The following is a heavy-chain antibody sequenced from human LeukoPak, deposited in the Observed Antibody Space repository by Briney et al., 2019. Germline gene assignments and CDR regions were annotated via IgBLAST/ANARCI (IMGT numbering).Heavy chain of an antibody. CDR2: ISGSGGST. J-gene: IGHJ3*02. CDR1: GFTFSTYA. V-gene: IGHV3-23*01. CDR3: AKEVGYYDFWSGSDNAFDI. Sequence: GGSLRLSCAASGFTFSTYAMSWVRQAPGKGLEWVSGISGSGGSTYYADSVKGRFTISRDNSKNTLYLQMNSLRAEDTAVYYCAKEVGYYDFWSGSDNAFDIWGQGTMVTVSS. D-gene: IGHD3-3*01.